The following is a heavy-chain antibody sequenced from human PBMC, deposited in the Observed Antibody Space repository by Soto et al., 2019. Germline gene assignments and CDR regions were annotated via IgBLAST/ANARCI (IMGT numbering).Heavy chain of an antibody. CDR3: AGTYSGYNDY. V-gene: IGHV4-31*03. Sequence: QVQLRESGPGLVKPSQTLSLTCSVSGVSISNDNRYWSWIRHHPGKGLEWIGYIYYSVSADYNPSLKRRVTISVDTSKNLFSLNLSSVTAADTVIYYCAGTYSGYNDYWGQGTLVTVAS. D-gene: IGHD1-1*01. CDR2: IYYSVSA. CDR1: GVSISNDNRY. J-gene: IGHJ4*02.